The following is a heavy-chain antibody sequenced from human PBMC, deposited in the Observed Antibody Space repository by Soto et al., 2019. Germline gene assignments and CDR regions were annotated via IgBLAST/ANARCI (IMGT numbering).Heavy chain of an antibody. CDR1: GYTFTSYD. CDR3: AREGYCSGGSCYVNWFDP. D-gene: IGHD2-15*01. CDR2: ISAYNGNT. Sequence: ASVKVSCKASGYTFTSYDINWVRQAPGQGLEWMGWISAYNGNTNYAQKLQGRVTMTTDTSTSTAYMELRSLRSDDTAVYYCAREGYCSGGSCYVNWFDPWGQGTLVTVSS. J-gene: IGHJ5*02. V-gene: IGHV1-18*01.